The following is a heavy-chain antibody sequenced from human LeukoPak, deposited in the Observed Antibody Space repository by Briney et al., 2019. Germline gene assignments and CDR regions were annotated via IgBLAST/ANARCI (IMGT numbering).Heavy chain of an antibody. J-gene: IGHJ6*02. CDR2: ISAYNGNT. Sequence: ASVKVTCKASGYTFTGYGISWVRQAPGQGLEWMGWISAYNGNTNYAQKLQGRVTMTTDTSTSTAYMELRSLRSDDTAVYYCARFKGYSSDWYARNYYYGMDVWGQGTTVTVSS. D-gene: IGHD6-19*01. CDR1: GYTFTGYG. CDR3: ARFKGYSSDWYARNYYYGMDV. V-gene: IGHV1-18*01.